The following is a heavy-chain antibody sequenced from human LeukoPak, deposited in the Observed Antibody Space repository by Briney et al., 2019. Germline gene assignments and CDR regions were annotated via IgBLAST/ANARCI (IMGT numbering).Heavy chain of an antibody. CDR1: GHTFSGYY. V-gene: IGHV1-2*02. D-gene: IGHD3-10*01. CDR2: INPKSSGT. Sequence: ASVKVSCKASGHTFSGYYLHWVRQLPGQGLEWMGWINPKSSGTHYAQKFQGRATMTSDTSISTGYMELSRLTSDDTAVYYCARDALEEVRGVVGSWGQGTLVTVSS. J-gene: IGHJ5*02. CDR3: ARDALEEVRGVVGS.